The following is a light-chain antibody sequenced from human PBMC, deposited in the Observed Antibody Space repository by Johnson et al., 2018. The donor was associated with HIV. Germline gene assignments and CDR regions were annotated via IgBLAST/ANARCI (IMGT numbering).Light chain of an antibody. CDR3: GTWDSSLSALYV. V-gene: IGLV1-51*01. CDR2: DNN. J-gene: IGLJ1*01. CDR1: SSNIGNNY. Sequence: QSVLTQPPSVSAAPGQKVTISCSGSSSNIGNNYVSWFQQLQGTAPKLLIYDNNKRPSGIPDRFSGSKSGTSATLGITGLQTGDEADYYCGTWDSSLSALYVFGTSTKVTVL.